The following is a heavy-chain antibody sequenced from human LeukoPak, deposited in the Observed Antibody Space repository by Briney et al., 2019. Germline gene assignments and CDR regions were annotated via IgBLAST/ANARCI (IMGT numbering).Heavy chain of an antibody. CDR3: ARDPAAIYMDV. V-gene: IGHV4-59*01. CDR2: ISYSGTT. CDR1: DGYISSYY. J-gene: IGHJ6*03. Sequence: SETLSLTCTVSDGYISSYYWSWIRQPPGEGLEWIGYISYSGTTNYSPSLKSRVTISVDTSKNQFSLKLSSVTAADTAVYYCARDPAAIYMDVRGKGTTVTISS. D-gene: IGHD2-2*02.